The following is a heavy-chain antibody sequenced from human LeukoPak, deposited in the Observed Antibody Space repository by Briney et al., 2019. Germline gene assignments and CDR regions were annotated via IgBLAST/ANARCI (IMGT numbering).Heavy chain of an antibody. Sequence: SKTLSLTCTVSGGSISSSSYYWGWIRQPPGKGLEWIGSIYYSGSTYYNPSLKSRVTISVDTSKNQFSLKLSSVTAADTAVYYCARGSGPSSSYNYYMDVWGKGTTVTVSS. V-gene: IGHV4-39*07. D-gene: IGHD6-6*01. J-gene: IGHJ6*03. CDR2: IYYSGST. CDR3: ARGSGPSSSYNYYMDV. CDR1: GGSISSSSYY.